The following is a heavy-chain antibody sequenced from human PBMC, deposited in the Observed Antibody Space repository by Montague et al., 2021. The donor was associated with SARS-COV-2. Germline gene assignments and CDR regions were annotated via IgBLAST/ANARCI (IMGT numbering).Heavy chain of an antibody. CDR2: IYYCGST. Sequence: SETLSLTCTVSGGSISSSGYYWGWIRQPPGKGLEWIGSIYYCGSTYYNPSLKSRVTISVDTSKNQFSLKLSSVTAADTAVYYCARFPTSYYYDSKAAPATPDAFDIWGQGTMVTVSS. CDR3: ARFPTSYYYDSKAAPATPDAFDI. V-gene: IGHV4-39*01. CDR1: GGSISSSGYY. J-gene: IGHJ3*02. D-gene: IGHD3-22*01.